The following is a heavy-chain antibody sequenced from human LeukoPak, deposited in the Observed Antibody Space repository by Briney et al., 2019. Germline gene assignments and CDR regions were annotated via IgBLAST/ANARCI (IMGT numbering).Heavy chain of an antibody. D-gene: IGHD3-10*01. V-gene: IGHV4-39*07. CDR1: GGSISSSSYY. Sequence: SETLSLTCTVSGGSISSSSYYWGWIRQPPGKGLEWIGSIYYSGSTYYNQSLKSRVTISVDTSKNQFSLKLSSVTAADTAVYYCAREGDYYGSGSYHYFDYWGQGTLVTVSS. CDR2: IYYSGST. J-gene: IGHJ4*02. CDR3: AREGDYYGSGSYHYFDY.